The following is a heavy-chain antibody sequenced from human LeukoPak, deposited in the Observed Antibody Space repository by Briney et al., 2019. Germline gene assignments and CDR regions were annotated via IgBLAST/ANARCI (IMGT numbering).Heavy chain of an antibody. D-gene: IGHD3-22*01. V-gene: IGHV4-30-4*01. CDR2: IYYSGST. CDR3: AKDSSGYYSYGGIDY. Sequence: SETLSLTCTVSGGSISSGDYYWSWIRQPPGKGLEWIGYIYYSGSTYYNPSLKSRVTISVDTAKNQFSLKLRSVTAADTAVYYLAKDSSGYYSYGGIDYWGQGTLVTVSS. J-gene: IGHJ4*02. CDR1: GGSISSGDYY.